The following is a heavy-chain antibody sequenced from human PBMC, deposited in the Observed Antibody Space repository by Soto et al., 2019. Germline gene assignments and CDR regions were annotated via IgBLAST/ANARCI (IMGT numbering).Heavy chain of an antibody. V-gene: IGHV3-23*01. Sequence: EVQLLESGGGLVQPGGSMRLSCAASGFTFSTYAMSWVRQAPGKGLEWVSAISGSGGNSTFYGDSVEGRFTISRDNAKNTLYLHMNSLGGEDTAVSYCAKGGGRCCFDNGGQGTLVTVSS. CDR1: GFTFSTYA. CDR2: ISGSGGNST. J-gene: IGHJ4*02. D-gene: IGHD2-15*01. CDR3: AKGGGRCCFDN.